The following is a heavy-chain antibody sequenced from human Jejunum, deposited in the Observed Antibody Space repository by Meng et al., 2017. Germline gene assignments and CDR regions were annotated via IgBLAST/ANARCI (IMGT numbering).Heavy chain of an antibody. D-gene: IGHD1-26*01. CDR3: ARGGWDHAFDI. CDR2: IDSDGSGT. J-gene: IGHJ3*02. V-gene: IGHV3-74*01. Sequence: VRLVEAGGVLVQPGGSLCLSDAVSGVTFRHYWMHWVRQAPGKGLVWVSRIDSDGSGTIYADSVKGRFTSSRDNAENTVYLQMNSLRAEDTAVYYCARGGWDHAFDIWGQGTMVTVSS. CDR1: GVTFRHYW.